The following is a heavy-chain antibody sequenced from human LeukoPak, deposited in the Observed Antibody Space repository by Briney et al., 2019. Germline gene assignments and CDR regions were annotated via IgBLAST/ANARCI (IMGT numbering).Heavy chain of an antibody. Sequence: SETLSLTCAVYGGSFSGYYWSWIRQPPGKGLEWIGEINHSGSTNYNPSPKSRVTISVDTSKNQFSLKLSSVTAADTAVYYCARGLGNYYDSSGYYSFDYWGQGTLVTVSS. CDR2: INHSGST. CDR3: ARGLGNYYDSSGYYSFDY. D-gene: IGHD3-22*01. J-gene: IGHJ4*02. V-gene: IGHV4-34*01. CDR1: GGSFSGYY.